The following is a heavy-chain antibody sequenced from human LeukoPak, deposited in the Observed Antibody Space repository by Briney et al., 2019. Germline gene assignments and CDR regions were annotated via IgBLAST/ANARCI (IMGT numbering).Heavy chain of an antibody. D-gene: IGHD2-8*01. V-gene: IGHV3-7*05. J-gene: IGHJ4*02. CDR2: IKEDGSER. CDR3: ARDLGFCTNGVCHASFDY. CDR1: AFIFSGHW. Sequence: GGSLRLSCEGSAFIFSGHWKNWVRQTPGKGLELVASIKEDGSERQYVDSVKGRFSISRDNTKGSLFLQLNSLRAEDTAVYYCARDLGFCTNGVCHASFDYWGQGTLVAVSS.